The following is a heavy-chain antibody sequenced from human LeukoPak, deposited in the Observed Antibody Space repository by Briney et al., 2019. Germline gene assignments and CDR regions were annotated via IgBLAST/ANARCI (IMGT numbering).Heavy chain of an antibody. D-gene: IGHD6-19*01. CDR3: ARINGWAFDY. CDR1: GYTFTSYY. CDR2: IIPIFGTA. V-gene: IGHV1-69*05. J-gene: IGHJ4*02. Sequence: SVKVSCKASGYTFTSYYMHWVRQAPGQGFEWMGSIIPIFGTADYAQNFQGRVTITTDESTNTAYMELTSLRSEDTAVYYCARINGWAFDYWGQGTLVTVSS.